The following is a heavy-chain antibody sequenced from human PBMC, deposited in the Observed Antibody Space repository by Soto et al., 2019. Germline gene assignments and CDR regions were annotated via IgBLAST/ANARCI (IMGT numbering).Heavy chain of an antibody. CDR2: ISYDGSNK. J-gene: IGHJ4*02. D-gene: IGHD6-6*01. CDR3: ARDAGVIAAHTEFDY. CDR1: GFTFSSYA. V-gene: IGHV3-30-3*01. Sequence: QVQLVESGGGVVQPGRSLRLSCAASGFTFSSYAMHWVRQAPGKGLEWVAVISYDGSNKYYADSVKGRFTISRDNSKNTLYLQMNSLRAEDTAVYYCARDAGVIAAHTEFDYWGQGTLVTVSS.